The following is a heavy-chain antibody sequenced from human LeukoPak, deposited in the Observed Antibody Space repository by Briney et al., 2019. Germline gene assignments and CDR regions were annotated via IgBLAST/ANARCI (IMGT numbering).Heavy chain of an antibody. Sequence: GRSLRLSCAASGFAFSSYGMHWVRQAPGKGLEWVAFIRYDGSNKYYADSVKGRFTISRDNSKNTLYLQMNSLRAEDTAVYYCAGGGVTIFGVVNPPDYWGQGTLVTVSS. J-gene: IGHJ4*02. CDR3: AGGGVTIFGVVNPPDY. CDR2: IRYDGSNK. CDR1: GFAFSSYG. D-gene: IGHD3-3*01. V-gene: IGHV3-30*02.